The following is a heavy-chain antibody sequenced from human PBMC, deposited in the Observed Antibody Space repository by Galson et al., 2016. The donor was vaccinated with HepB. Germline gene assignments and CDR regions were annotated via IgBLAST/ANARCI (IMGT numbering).Heavy chain of an antibody. D-gene: IGHD2-15*01. CDR1: RFTFSSYS. Sequence: SLRLSCAASRFTFSSYSMNWVRQAPGKGLEWISSITSRSNYRYYADSVKGRFTISRDNTKNSLYLQMNSLRAEDTAVYYCARDPGRYCSGGFCYSNPDYNGRAVWGQGTTVIVSS. CDR3: ARDPGRYCSGGFCYSNPDYNGRAV. J-gene: IGHJ6*02. V-gene: IGHV3-21*01. CDR2: ITSRSNYR.